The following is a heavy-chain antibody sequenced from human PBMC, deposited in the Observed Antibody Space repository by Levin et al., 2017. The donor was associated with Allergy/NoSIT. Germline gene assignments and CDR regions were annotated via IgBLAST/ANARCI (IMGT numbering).Heavy chain of an antibody. D-gene: IGHD3-10*01. CDR2: CKTDGSMT. Sequence: GESLKISCAASGFTFSDYWMHWVRQAPGKGLEWVSRCKTDGSMTDYADSVKGRFTISRDNAKNTLYLQMSSLRVEDTAVYYCARVGLLWLGVDGFDIWGQGTLVSVS. CDR3: ARVGLLWLGVDGFDI. J-gene: IGHJ3*02. CDR1: GFTFSDYW. V-gene: IGHV3-74*01.